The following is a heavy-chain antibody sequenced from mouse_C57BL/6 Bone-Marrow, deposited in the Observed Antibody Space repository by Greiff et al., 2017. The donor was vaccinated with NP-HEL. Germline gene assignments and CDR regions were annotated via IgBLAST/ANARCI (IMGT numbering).Heavy chain of an antibody. CDR1: GYAFSSSW. J-gene: IGHJ3*01. CDR2: IYPGDGDT. Sequence: VQLQQSGPELVKPGASVKISCKASGYAFSSSWMNWVKQRPGKGLEWIGRIYPGDGDTNYNGKFKGKVTLTADKSSSTAYMQLSSLTSEDSAVYFCARGVIYDGCTWLAYGGRGTLVTVTA. CDR3: ARGVIYDGCTWLAY. D-gene: IGHD2-3*01. V-gene: IGHV1-82*01.